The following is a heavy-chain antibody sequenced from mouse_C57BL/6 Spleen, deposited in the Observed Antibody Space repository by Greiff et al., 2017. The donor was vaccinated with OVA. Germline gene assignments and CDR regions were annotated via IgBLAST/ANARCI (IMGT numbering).Heavy chain of an antibody. J-gene: IGHJ4*01. CDR3: ARSELGLYAMDY. CDR1: GYTFTSYW. Sequence: VQLQQPGAELVKPGASVKLSCKASGYTFTSYWMQWVKQRPGQGLEWIGEIDPSDSYTNYNQKFKGKATLTVDTSSSTAYMQLSSLTSEDSAVDYCARSELGLYAMDYWGQGTSVTVSS. V-gene: IGHV1-50*01. CDR2: IDPSDSYT. D-gene: IGHD4-1*01.